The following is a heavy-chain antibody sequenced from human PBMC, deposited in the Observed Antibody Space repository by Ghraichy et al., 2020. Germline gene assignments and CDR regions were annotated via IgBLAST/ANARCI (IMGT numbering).Heavy chain of an antibody. J-gene: IGHJ4*02. Sequence: GESLNISCATSGFTFSTYRMNWVRQAPGKGLEWVASIEPDGGEIHYLDSVKGRFTISRDNAENSLYLQMNSLRPEDTAVYYSASLQGVPDYWGQGTLVTVSS. D-gene: IGHD6-6*01. V-gene: IGHV3-7*03. CDR3: ASLQGVPDY. CDR1: GFTFSTYR. CDR2: IEPDGGEI.